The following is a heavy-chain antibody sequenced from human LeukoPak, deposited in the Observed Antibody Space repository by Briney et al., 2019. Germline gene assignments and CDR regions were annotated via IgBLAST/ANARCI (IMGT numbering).Heavy chain of an antibody. CDR2: ISGSGGST. CDR1: GFTFSNAW. Sequence: GGSLRLSCAASGFTFSNAWMSWVRQAPGKGLEWVSAISGSGGSTYYADSVKGRFTISRDNSKNTLYLQMNSLRAEDTAVYYCAKAPDYYGSGSYLDYWGQGTLVTVSS. CDR3: AKAPDYYGSGSYLDY. V-gene: IGHV3-23*01. J-gene: IGHJ4*02. D-gene: IGHD3-10*01.